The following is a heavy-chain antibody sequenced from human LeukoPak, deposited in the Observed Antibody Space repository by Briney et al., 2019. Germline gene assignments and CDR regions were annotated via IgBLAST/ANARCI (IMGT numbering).Heavy chain of an antibody. V-gene: IGHV3-48*03. CDR1: GFTFSSYE. Sequence: GGSLRLSCAASGFTFSSYEMNWVRQAPGKGLEWVSYISSSGSTIYYADSVKGRFTISRGNAKNSLYLQMNSLRAEDTAVYYYARDSALWGNDGGYFDYWGQGTLVTVSS. D-gene: IGHD1-1*01. CDR2: ISSSGSTI. J-gene: IGHJ4*02. CDR3: ARDSALWGNDGGYFDY.